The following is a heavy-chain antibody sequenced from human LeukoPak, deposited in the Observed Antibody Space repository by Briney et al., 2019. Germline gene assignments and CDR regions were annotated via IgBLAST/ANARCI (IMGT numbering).Heavy chain of an antibody. V-gene: IGHV1-18*04. Sequence: ASVKVSCKASGYTFTSYGISWVRQAPGQGLEWMGWISAYNGNTNYAQKLQGGVTMTTDTSTSTAYMELRSLRSDDTAVYYCARTPSKCIIAAGVRLTVCWFDPWGQGTLVTVSS. CDR2: ISAYNGNT. CDR1: GYTFTSYG. CDR3: ARTPSKCIIAAGVRLTVCWFDP. J-gene: IGHJ5*02. D-gene: IGHD6-25*01.